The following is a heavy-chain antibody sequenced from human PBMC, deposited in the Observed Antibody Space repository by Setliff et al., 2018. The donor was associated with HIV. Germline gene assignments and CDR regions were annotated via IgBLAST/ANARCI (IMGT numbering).Heavy chain of an antibody. J-gene: IGHJ4*02. Sequence: ASVKVSCNASAYPFSNFGISWVRQAPGQGLEWMALIKVYNGDTNFAQKFQGRVTMSKDTSTGTAYMELSSLTSDYTAVYYCETDRTQTGIRLVRGRLTDPARYPFDYWGQGTLVTVSS. CDR1: AYPFSNFG. V-gene: IGHV1-18*01. D-gene: IGHD3-16*01. CDR2: IKVYNGDT. CDR3: ETDRTQTGIRLVRGRLTDPARYPFDY.